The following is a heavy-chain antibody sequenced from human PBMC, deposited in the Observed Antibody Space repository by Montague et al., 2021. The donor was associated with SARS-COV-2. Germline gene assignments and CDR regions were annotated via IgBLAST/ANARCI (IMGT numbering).Heavy chain of an antibody. CDR3: SRDEPGGVSYDSGWYDHPYYYGMAV. CDR2: ISHDGSKT. D-gene: IGHD6-19*01. Sequence: SLRLSCAASGFLFSNYAMHWVRQAPGKGLECVAAISHDGSKTYYADSVKGRFTISRDNSKNALFLQFNSLRGEDTALYYCSRDEPGGVSYDSGWYDHPYYYGMAVWGQGTTVSVSS. CDR1: GFLFSNYA. V-gene: IGHV3-30*04. J-gene: IGHJ6*02.